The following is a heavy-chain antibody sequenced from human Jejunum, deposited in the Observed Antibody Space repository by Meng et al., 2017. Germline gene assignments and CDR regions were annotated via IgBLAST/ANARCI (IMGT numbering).Heavy chain of an antibody. CDR1: GGSVSSGGYY. CDR2: IDSSGNT. J-gene: IGHJ4*02. D-gene: IGHD5-18*01. CDR3: VRGPDKAKSAY. Sequence: SETLSLTCTESGGSVSSGGYYWNWIRQPPGKGLEYIGHIDSSGNTRYNPSLKSRVTISVDTSKNQFSLILTSVTAADTAVYYCVRGPDKAKSAYWGPGTLVNVSS. V-gene: IGHV4-61*08.